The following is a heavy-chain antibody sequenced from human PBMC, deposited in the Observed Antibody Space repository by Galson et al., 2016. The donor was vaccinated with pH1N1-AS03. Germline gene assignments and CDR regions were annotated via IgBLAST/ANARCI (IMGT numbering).Heavy chain of an antibody. Sequence: SVKVSCKASGGTFSSHAVSWVRQAPGQGLEWMGGIIPILGTTNYAQKFQGRVTITEDKSTTAVYMELNSLRSEDTAVLYCVRDGESKGVADLSNPYQTYYYYLLDVWGQGTTVTVAS. V-gene: IGHV1-69*06. D-gene: IGHD3-10*01. CDR3: VRDGESKGVADLSNPYQTYYYYLLDV. CDR2: IIPILGTT. J-gene: IGHJ6*02. CDR1: GGTFSSHA.